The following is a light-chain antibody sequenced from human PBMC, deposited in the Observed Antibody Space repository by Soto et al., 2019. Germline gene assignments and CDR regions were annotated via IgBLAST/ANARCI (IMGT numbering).Light chain of an antibody. V-gene: IGLV1-44*01. CDR1: SSNIGSNT. CDR3: AAWDDSLNGPV. CDR2: SNN. J-gene: IGLJ1*01. Sequence: QSVLTQPPSVSAAPGQMVTISCSGSSSNIGSNTVNWYQQLPGTAPKLLIYSNNQRPSGVPDRFSGSKSGTSASLAISGLQSEDEADYYCAAWDDSLNGPVFGTGTQVTVL.